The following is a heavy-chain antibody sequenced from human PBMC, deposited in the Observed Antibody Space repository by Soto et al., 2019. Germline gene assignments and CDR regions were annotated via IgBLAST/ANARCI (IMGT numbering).Heavy chain of an antibody. J-gene: IGHJ6*02. D-gene: IGHD3-16*02. CDR3: ARDFPGSYRYTGLSDHGMDV. CDR1: GGTFSSYA. CDR2: IIPIFGTA. V-gene: IGHV1-69*13. Sequence: GASVKVSCKASGGTFSSYAISWVRQAPGQGLEWMGGIIPIFGTANYAQKFQGRVTITADESTSTAYMELSSLRSEDTAVYYCARDFPGSYRYTGLSDHGMDVWGQGTTVTVSS.